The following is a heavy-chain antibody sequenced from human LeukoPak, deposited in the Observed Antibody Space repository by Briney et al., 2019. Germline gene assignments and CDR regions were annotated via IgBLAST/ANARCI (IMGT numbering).Heavy chain of an antibody. D-gene: IGHD2-21*02. Sequence: GGSLRLSCAASGFTFSNYAMSWVRQAPGKGLEWVSAIGGRGDNTYYADSVRGRFTISRDNSKSTLYLQMNSLRAEDTAIYYCAKNGGDSYGTGHFDYWGQGTLVTVSS. CDR3: AKNGGDSYGTGHFDY. J-gene: IGHJ4*02. CDR1: GFTFSNYA. CDR2: IGGRGDNT. V-gene: IGHV3-23*01.